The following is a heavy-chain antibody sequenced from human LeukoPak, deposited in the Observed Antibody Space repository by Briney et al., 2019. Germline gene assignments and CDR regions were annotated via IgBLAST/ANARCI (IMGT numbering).Heavy chain of an antibody. CDR3: ARDQGGTAMVPFDY. J-gene: IGHJ4*02. CDR2: KYYRSKWYN. V-gene: IGHV6-1*01. Sequence: SQTLPLTCPISGGSVSSNSAAWTWLTQSPSRALKWLGRKYYRSKWYNDYAVSVKSRITINPDTSKTQFSLHLHSVTPEDTAVYYCARDQGGTAMVPFDYWGQGTLVTVSS. CDR1: GGSVSSNSAA. D-gene: IGHD5-18*01.